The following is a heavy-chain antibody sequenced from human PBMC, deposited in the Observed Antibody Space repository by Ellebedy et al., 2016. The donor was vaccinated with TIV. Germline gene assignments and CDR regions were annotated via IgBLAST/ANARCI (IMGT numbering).Heavy chain of an antibody. CDR1: GFTFSSYA. J-gene: IGHJ4*02. V-gene: IGHV3-23*01. CDR2: ISGSGGST. Sequence: GESLKISCAASGFTFSSYAMSWVRQAPGKGLEWVSAISGSGGSTYYADSVKGRFTISRDNSKNTLYLQMNSLRAEDTAVYYCARVDTGLAFDYWGRGTLVTVSS. CDR3: ARVDTGLAFDY. D-gene: IGHD3-22*01.